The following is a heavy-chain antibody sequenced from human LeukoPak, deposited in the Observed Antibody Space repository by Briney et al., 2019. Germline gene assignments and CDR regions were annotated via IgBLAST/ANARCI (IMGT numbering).Heavy chain of an antibody. V-gene: IGHV3-49*04. CDR2: IRSKAYGGTT. J-gene: IGHJ6*03. CDR1: GFTFGDYA. D-gene: IGHD3-3*01. CDR3: TSAYYDFWSGGSWYMDV. Sequence: PGGSLRLSCTASGFTFGDYAMSWVRQAPGKGLEWVGFIRSKAYGGTTEYAASVKGRFTISRDDSKSIAYLQMNSLKTEDTAVYYCTSAYYDFWSGGSWYMDVWGKGTTVTVSS.